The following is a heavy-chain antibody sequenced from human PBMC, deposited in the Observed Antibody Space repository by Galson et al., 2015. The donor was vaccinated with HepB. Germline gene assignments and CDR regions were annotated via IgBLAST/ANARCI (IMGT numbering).Heavy chain of an antibody. V-gene: IGHV3-23*01. Sequence: SLRLSCAASGFTFSSYAMSWVRQAPGKGLEWVSAISGSGGSKYYADSVKGRFTISRDNAKNTLYLQMNSLRVEDTAVYYCAKDGDHDFWSGYSTTFDPWGQGTLVTVSS. CDR1: GFTFSSYA. D-gene: IGHD3-3*01. CDR3: AKDGDHDFWSGYSTTFDP. CDR2: ISGSGGSK. J-gene: IGHJ5*02.